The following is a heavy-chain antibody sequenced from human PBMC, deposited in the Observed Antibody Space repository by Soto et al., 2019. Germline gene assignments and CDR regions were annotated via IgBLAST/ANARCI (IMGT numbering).Heavy chain of an antibody. CDR1: GYTFTSYG. CDR3: ARVKSETYYGSGSSPDP. J-gene: IGHJ5*02. CDR2: ISAYNGNT. Sequence: QVQLVQSGAEVKKPGASAKVSCKASGYTFTSYGISWVRQAPGQGLEWMGWISAYNGNTNYAQKLQGRVTMTTDTSTSTAYMELRSLRSDDTAVYYCARVKSETYYGSGSSPDPWGQGTLVTVPS. D-gene: IGHD3-10*01. V-gene: IGHV1-18*01.